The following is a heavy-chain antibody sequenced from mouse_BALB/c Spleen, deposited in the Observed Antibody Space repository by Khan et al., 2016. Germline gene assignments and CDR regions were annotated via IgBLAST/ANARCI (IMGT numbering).Heavy chain of an antibody. V-gene: IGHV1-9*01. J-gene: IGHJ2*01. CDR3: ARTDRRGYFDY. CDR2: ILPGSGST. CDR1: GYTFSSYW. Sequence: QVQLQQSGAELMKPGASVKISCKATGYTFSSYWIEWVKQRPGHGLEWIGEILPGSGSTNYNEKFRGKATFTADTSSNTAYMQISSLTSEDSAVHYCARTDRRGYFDYWGQGTTLTVS.